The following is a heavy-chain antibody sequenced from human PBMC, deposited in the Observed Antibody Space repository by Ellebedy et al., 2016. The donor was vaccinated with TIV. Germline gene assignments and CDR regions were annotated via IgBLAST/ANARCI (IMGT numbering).Heavy chain of an antibody. Sequence: SETLSLXCTVSGGPISSRTYYWGWIRQPPGKGLEWIGSIYYSGSTYHNPSLKTRVTISIDTSSNQFSLKLSSVTAADTAVYYCARDNYSNTRGYYYFPPYAFDSWGQGTLVTVSS. V-gene: IGHV4-39*07. CDR2: IYYSGST. D-gene: IGHD3-22*01. CDR1: GGPISSRTYY. CDR3: ARDNYSNTRGYYYFPPYAFDS. J-gene: IGHJ4*02.